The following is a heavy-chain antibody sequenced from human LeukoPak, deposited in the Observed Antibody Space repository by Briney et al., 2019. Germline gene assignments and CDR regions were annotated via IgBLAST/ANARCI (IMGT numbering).Heavy chain of an antibody. J-gene: IGHJ3*02. Sequence: GGSLRLSCAASGFTFSSYEMNWVRQAPGKGLEWVSYISSSGSTIYYADSVKGRFTISRDNAKNSLYLQMNSLRAEDTAVYYCARGGYYYDSSGFIPPDDAFDIWGQGTMVTVSS. D-gene: IGHD3-22*01. CDR1: GFTFSSYE. CDR2: ISSSGSTI. CDR3: ARGGYYYDSSGFIPPDDAFDI. V-gene: IGHV3-48*03.